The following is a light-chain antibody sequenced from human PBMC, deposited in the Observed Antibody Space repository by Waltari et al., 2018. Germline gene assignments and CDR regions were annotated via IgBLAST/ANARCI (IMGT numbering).Light chain of an antibody. J-gene: IGKJ5*01. CDR3: QQVYSPPIT. CDR2: AAS. V-gene: IGKV1-39*01. Sequence: DIQMTQSPSSLSASVGDRVTITCRASPGIGDYVNWFQQKPGQAPNLLIYAASSLQSGVPSRFSGGGSGTDFTLTISSLHPEDFATYYCQQVYSPPITFGQGTRLEIK. CDR1: PGIGDY.